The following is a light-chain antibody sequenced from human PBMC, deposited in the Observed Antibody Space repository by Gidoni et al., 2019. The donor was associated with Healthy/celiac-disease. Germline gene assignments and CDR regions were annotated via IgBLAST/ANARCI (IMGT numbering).Light chain of an antibody. CDR3: QQLNSYPCS. V-gene: IGKV1-9*01. CDR1: QGISSY. CDR2: AAS. J-gene: IGKJ2*04. Sequence: DIQLTQSPSFLSASVGDRVTITCRASQGISSYLAWYQQKPGKAPKLLIYAASPLQSGVPSRFSGRGSGTEFTLTISSLQPEDFATYYCQQLNSYPCSFGQGTKLEIK.